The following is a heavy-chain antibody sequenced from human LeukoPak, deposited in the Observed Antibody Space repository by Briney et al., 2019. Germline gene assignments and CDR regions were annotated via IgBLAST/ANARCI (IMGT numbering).Heavy chain of an antibody. CDR2: IKQDGSEK. CDR1: GFTFSSYW. V-gene: IGHV3-7*01. Sequence: GGSLRLSCAASGFTFSSYWMSWVRQAPGKGLEWVANIKQDGSEKYYVDSVKGRFTISRDNAKNSLYLQMNSLRAEDTAVYNCARESYSNYLPYYYYGMDVWGQGTTVTVSS. CDR3: ARESYSNYLPYYYYGMDV. D-gene: IGHD4-4*01. J-gene: IGHJ6*02.